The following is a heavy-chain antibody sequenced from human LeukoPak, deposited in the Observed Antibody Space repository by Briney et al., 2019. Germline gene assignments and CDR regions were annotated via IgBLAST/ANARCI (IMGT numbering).Heavy chain of an antibody. CDR3: VRVSAAGIYYFDY. CDR1: GFTFRDYY. Sequence: PGGSLRLSCAASGFTFRDYYMSWIRQGPGKGLEWVSYISSSGRSIYYADSVKGRITISRGNAKNSLYLQMNSLRAEDTAVYYCVRVSAAGIYYFDYWGRGTLVTVSS. CDR2: ISSSGRSI. D-gene: IGHD6-13*01. J-gene: IGHJ4*02. V-gene: IGHV3-11*01.